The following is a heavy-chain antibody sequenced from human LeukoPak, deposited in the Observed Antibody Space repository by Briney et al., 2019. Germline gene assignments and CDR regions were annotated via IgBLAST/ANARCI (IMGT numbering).Heavy chain of an antibody. CDR1: GGSISSYY. V-gene: IGHV4-59*01. CDR2: IYYSGST. Sequence: SETLSLTCTVSGGSISSYYWSWIRQPPGKGLEWIGYIYYSGSTNYNPSLKSRVTISVDTSKNQFSLKLSSVTAADTAVYYCASHLPAMEHFLHWGQGTLVTVSS. CDR3: ASHLPAMEHFLH. J-gene: IGHJ1*01. D-gene: IGHD2-2*01.